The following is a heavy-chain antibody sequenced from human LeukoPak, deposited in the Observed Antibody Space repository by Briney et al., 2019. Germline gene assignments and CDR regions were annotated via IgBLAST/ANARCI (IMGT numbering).Heavy chain of an antibody. CDR2: IRSDGYHT. D-gene: IGHD1-26*01. J-gene: IGHJ4*02. CDR1: GFIFDTHD. V-gene: IGHV3-30*02. CDR3: AKPSGSGVDY. Sequence: GGSLRLSCGASGFIFDTHDMHWVRQAPGKGLEWVAFIRSDGYHTYYADSVKGRFTITRDNSKNTLYLQMNSLRLGDMALYYCAKPSGSGVDYWGRGTRVTVSS.